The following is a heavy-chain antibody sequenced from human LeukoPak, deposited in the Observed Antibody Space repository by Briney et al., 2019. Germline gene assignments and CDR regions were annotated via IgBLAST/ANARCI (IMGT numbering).Heavy chain of an antibody. CDR2: ISYDGSNK. V-gene: IGHV3-30-3*01. J-gene: IGHJ6*02. D-gene: IGHD2-2*01. CDR3: ATRASRYCSSTSCQKVSYYYYGMDV. CDR1: GFTFSSYA. Sequence: QPGGSLRLSCAASGFTFSSYAMHWVRQAPGKGLEWVAVISYDGSNKYYADSVKGRFTISRDNSKNTLYLQMNSLRAEDTAVYYCATRASRYCSSTSCQKVSYYYYGMDVWGQGTTVTVSS.